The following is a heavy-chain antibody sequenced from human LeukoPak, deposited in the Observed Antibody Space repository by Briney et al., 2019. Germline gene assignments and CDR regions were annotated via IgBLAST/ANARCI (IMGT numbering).Heavy chain of an antibody. Sequence: SETLSLTCTVSGGSISLYYWSWIRQPPGKGLEWIGNIYYSGSTNYNPSLKSRVTISVDTSKNQFSLKLSSVTAADTAVYYCATEVGYWGQGTLVTVSS. CDR2: IYYSGST. V-gene: IGHV4-59*08. CDR3: ATEVGY. J-gene: IGHJ4*02. CDR1: GGSISLYY.